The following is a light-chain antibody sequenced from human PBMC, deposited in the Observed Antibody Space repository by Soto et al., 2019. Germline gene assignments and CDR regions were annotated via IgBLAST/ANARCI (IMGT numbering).Light chain of an antibody. CDR2: TVT. Sequence: QSALTQPRSVSGSPGQSVTISCTGTSSDIGGYNYVSWYQQHPGKAPKLMIYTVTKRPSGVPDRSSGSKSDNTASLTISGLQADDEADYYCCSYAGSSSYVFGTGTKLTVL. V-gene: IGLV2-11*01. J-gene: IGLJ1*01. CDR1: SSDIGGYNY. CDR3: CSYAGSSSYV.